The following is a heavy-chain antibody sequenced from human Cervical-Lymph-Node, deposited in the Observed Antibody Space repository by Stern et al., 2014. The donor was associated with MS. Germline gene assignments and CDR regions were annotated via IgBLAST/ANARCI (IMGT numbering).Heavy chain of an antibody. CDR1: GDFNTTSH. J-gene: IGHJ6*02. V-gene: IGHV4-59*01. CDR3: TRARGITMVRGVISPPYGMDV. Sequence: QLQLQESGPGLVKPSATLSLTCTVSGDFNTTSHWSWIRQPPGKGLAWLGYVYYVGSTDYNPSLKSRVTISLDASKNQISLRLTSVTEADTAVYYCTRARGITMVRGVISPPYGMDVWGQGTTVTVSS. CDR2: VYYVGST. D-gene: IGHD3-10*01.